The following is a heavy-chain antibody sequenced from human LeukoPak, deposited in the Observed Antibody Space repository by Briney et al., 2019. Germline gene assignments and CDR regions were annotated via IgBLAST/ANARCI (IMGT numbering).Heavy chain of an antibody. D-gene: IGHD6-13*01. CDR2: ISSSSSYI. J-gene: IGHJ4*02. CDR3: ARDSEGSSWAYYFDY. Sequence: KTGGSLRLFCAASVFTFSSYSMNWVRQAPGKGLEWVSSISSSSSYIYYADSVKGRFTISRDNAKNSLYLQMNSLRAEDTAVYYCARDSEGSSWAYYFDYWGQGTLVTVSS. V-gene: IGHV3-21*01. CDR1: VFTFSSYS.